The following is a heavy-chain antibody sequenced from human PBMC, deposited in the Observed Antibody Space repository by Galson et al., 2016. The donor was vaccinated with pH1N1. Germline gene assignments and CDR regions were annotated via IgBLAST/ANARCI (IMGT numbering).Heavy chain of an antibody. V-gene: IGHV1-18*01. Sequence: SVKVSCKASGYTFTNYGISWVRQAPGQGLEWMGWISAYNGNTNYAQNLQGRVTMTTDTSTSTAYMELRSLRSDDTAVYYCARVRCYDSSGYYHEDYWGQGTLVTVSS. CDR3: ARVRCYDSSGYYHEDY. J-gene: IGHJ4*02. CDR1: GYTFTNYG. CDR2: ISAYNGNT. D-gene: IGHD3-22*01.